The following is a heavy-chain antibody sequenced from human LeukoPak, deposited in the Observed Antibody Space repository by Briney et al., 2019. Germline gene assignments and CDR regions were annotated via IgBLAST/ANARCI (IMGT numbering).Heavy chain of an antibody. D-gene: IGHD6-13*01. CDR3: ARGDSSSWYGVNWFDP. V-gene: IGHV3-30*01. Sequence: GGSLRLSCAASGFTFSNYAMHWVRQAPGKGLEWVSLISSGGTYEYYADSVKGRFTISRDNSKHTLYLQLNSLRAEDTAVYYCARGDSSSWYGVNWFDPWGQGTLVTVSS. CDR2: ISSGGTYE. J-gene: IGHJ5*02. CDR1: GFTFSNYA.